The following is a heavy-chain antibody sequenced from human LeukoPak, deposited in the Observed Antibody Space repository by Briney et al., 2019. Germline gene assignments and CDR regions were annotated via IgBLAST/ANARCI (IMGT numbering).Heavy chain of an antibody. CDR2: IIPILGIA. V-gene: IGHV1-69*04. Sequence: SVKVSCKASGGTFSSYAISWVRQAPGQGLEWMGRIIPILGIANYAQKFQGRVTITADKSTSTAYMELSSLRSEDTAVYYCARWDYYDSGSYFYFDYWGQGTLVTVSS. CDR3: ARWDYYDSGSYFYFDY. D-gene: IGHD3-10*01. CDR1: GGTFSSYA. J-gene: IGHJ4*02.